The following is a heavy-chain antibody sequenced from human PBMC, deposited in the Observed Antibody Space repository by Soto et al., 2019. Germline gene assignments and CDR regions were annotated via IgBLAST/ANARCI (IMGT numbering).Heavy chain of an antibody. CDR2: IYYSGST. CDR3: ARVVNRQWLGRGSERYYFDY. CDR1: GGSISSGGYY. D-gene: IGHD3-22*01. V-gene: IGHV4-31*03. J-gene: IGHJ4*02. Sequence: PSETLSLTCTVSGGSISSGGYYWSWIRQHPGKGLEWIGYIYYSGSTYYNPSLKSRVTISVDTSKNQFSLKLSSVTAADTAVYYCARVVNRQWLGRGSERYYFDYWGQGTLVTVSS.